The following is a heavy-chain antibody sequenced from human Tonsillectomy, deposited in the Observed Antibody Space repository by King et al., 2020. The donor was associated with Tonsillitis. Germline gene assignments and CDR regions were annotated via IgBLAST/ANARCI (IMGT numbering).Heavy chain of an antibody. D-gene: IGHD1-26*01. CDR3: AREDSGSFTVDY. CDR2: IYYSGST. CDR1: GGSISSGGYS. V-gene: IGHV4-30-4*07. J-gene: IGHJ4*02. Sequence: VQLQESGPGLVKPSQTLPLTCAVSGGSISSGGYSWSWIRQPPGKGLEWIGYIYYSGSTYYNPSLKSRVTISVDTSKNQFSLKLSSVTAADTAVYYCAREDSGSFTVDYWGQGTLVTVSS.